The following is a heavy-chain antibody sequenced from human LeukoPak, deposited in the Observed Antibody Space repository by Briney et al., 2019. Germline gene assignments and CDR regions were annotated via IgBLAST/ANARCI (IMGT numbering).Heavy chain of an antibody. CDR2: INQDGSEK. CDR1: GFTFSHNR. CDR3: PCRPTSIAEAEQKWFDP. V-gene: IGHV3-7*03. J-gene: IGHJ5*02. Sequence: GGSLRLSCAASGFTFSHNRMSWVGQAPGKGVDGVANINQDGSEKYYVDSVKGGSIIPRDNAKNSLYLQMNRLRAKYAAVYYCPCRPTSIAEAEQKWFDPWGQGTLVTASS. D-gene: IGHD6-13*01.